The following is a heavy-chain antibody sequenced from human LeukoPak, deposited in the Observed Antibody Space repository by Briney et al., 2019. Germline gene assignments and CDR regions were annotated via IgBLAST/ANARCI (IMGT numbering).Heavy chain of an antibody. CDR3: AKDLVLLLATPYYFDY. V-gene: IGHV3-23*01. J-gene: IGHJ4*02. CDR2: ISGSGGST. D-gene: IGHD5-12*01. Sequence: GGSLRLSCAASGFTFSSYAMSWVRQAPGKGLEWVSAISGSGGSTYYADSVKGRFTISRDNSKNTLYLQMNSLRAEDTAVYYCAKDLVLLLATPYYFDYWGQGTLVTVSS. CDR1: GFTFSSYA.